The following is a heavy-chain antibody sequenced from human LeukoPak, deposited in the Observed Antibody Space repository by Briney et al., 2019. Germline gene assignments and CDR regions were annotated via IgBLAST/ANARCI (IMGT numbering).Heavy chain of an antibody. CDR2: ISGSGGST. V-gene: IGHV3-23*01. CDR1: GFTFSSYA. J-gene: IGHJ4*02. Sequence: GGSLRLSCAASGFTFSSYAMSWVRQAPGKGLEWVSAISGSGGSTYYADSVKGRFTISRDNSKNTLYLQMNSLRAEDTAVYYCASTDYYDSSGNDYWGQGTLVTVSS. CDR3: ASTDYYDSSGNDY. D-gene: IGHD3-22*01.